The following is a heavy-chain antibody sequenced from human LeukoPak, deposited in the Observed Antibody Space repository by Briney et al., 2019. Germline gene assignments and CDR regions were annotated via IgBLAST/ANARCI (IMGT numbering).Heavy chain of an antibody. V-gene: IGHV1-46*01. J-gene: IGHJ5*02. CDR1: GYTFTSYG. D-gene: IGHD2-2*01. Sequence: ASVKVSCKASGYTFTSYGISWVRQAPGQGLEWMGIINPSGGSTSYAQKFQGRVTMTRDMSTSTVYMELSSLRSEDTAVYYCARDARHKYCSSASCYRGWFDPWGQGTLVTVSS. CDR3: ARDARHKYCSSASCYRGWFDP. CDR2: INPSGGST.